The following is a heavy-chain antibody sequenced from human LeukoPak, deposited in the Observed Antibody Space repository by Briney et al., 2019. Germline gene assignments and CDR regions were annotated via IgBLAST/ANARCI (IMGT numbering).Heavy chain of an antibody. D-gene: IGHD4-11*01. CDR3: ARSEINDYSRF. J-gene: IGHJ4*02. V-gene: IGHV4-39*01. CDR1: GGSISSSSYY. CDR2: IYYSGST. Sequence: PSETLSLTCTVSGGSISSSSYYWGWIRQPPGKGLEWIGSIYYSGSTYYNPSLKSRVTISVDTSKNQFSLKLSSVTAADTAVYYCARSEINDYSRFWGQGILVTVSS.